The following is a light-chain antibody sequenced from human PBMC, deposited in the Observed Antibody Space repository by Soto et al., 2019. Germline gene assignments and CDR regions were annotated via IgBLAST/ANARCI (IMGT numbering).Light chain of an antibody. CDR1: QTITSNY. CDR2: GPA. V-gene: IGKV3-20*01. Sequence: EIVLTQSPATLSLSPGERATLSCRASQTITSNYLAWYKQKPGQAPRLLIHGPASRATGIPARFSGSRSGTDFTLTISWLEPEDFAVYYGQEYCDSVLTFGGGTKVEIK. CDR3: QEYCDSVLT. J-gene: IGKJ4*01.